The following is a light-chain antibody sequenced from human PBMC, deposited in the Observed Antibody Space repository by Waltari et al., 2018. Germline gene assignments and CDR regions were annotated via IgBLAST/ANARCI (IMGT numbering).Light chain of an antibody. CDR3: QTWGAGVVV. Sequence: QLVLTQSPSASASLGASVKLTCTLSSGHSNYAIAWYQQQPEKGPRYLMKLNSDGSHPKGVGIPDRFSGSRSGADRYLTISSLQSEDEADYYCQTWGAGVVVFGGGTKLTVL. CDR2: LNSDGSH. V-gene: IGLV4-69*01. CDR1: SGHSNYA. J-gene: IGLJ3*02.